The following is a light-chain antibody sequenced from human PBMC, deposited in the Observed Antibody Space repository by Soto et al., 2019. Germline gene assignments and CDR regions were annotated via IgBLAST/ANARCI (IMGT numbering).Light chain of an antibody. CDR3: SSYAADDTVI. V-gene: IGLV2-8*01. J-gene: IGLJ2*01. Sequence: QSVLTQPPSASGSPGQSVAISCTGTSSDVGGHDYVCWYQQHPGKAPKLMIYEVNNRPSGVPDRFSGSKSGNTAFLTVSGLQAEDEADYYCSSYAADDTVIFGGGTKLTVL. CDR2: EVN. CDR1: SSDVGGHDY.